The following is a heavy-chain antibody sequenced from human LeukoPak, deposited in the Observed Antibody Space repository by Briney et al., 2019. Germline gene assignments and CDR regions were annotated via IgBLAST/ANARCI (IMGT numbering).Heavy chain of an antibody. V-gene: IGHV3-30*02. J-gene: IGHJ4*02. CDR2: IRYDGSNK. Sequence: GGSLRLSCAASGFTFSSYGMHWVRQAPGKGLEWVAFIRYDGSNKYYADSVKGRFTISRDNSKNTLYLQMNSLRAEDTAVYYCAKGGYGYYASIDYWGQGTLVTVSS. CDR3: AKGGYGYYASIDY. D-gene: IGHD4-17*01. CDR1: GFTFSSYG.